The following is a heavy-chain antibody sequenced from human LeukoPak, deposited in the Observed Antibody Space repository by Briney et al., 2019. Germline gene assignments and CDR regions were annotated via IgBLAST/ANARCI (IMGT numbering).Heavy chain of an antibody. V-gene: IGHV4-39*01. D-gene: IGHD6-13*01. J-gene: IGHJ4*02. CDR1: GGSISSSSYY. CDR2: IYYSGST. CDR3: ARRIRSSGRGVAFLKQQLVKVGAASFDY. Sequence: PSETLSLTCTVSGGSISSSSYYWGWIRQPPGKGLEWIGSIYYSGSTYCNPSLKSRVTISVDTSKNQFSLKLSSVTAADTAVYYCARRIRSSGRGVAFLKQQLVKVGAASFDYWGQGTLVTVSS.